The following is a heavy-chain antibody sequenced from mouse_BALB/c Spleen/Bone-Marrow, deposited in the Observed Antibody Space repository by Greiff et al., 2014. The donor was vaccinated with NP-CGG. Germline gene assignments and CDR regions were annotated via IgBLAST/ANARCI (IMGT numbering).Heavy chain of an antibody. J-gene: IGHJ3*01. CDR1: GYTFTDYN. Sequence: EVQLQQSGPELVKPGASVKISCKASGYTFTDYNMHWVKQSHGKSLEWIGYIYPYNGGTGYNQKFKSKATLTVDNPSSTAYMELRSLTSEDSAVYYCARATTAGFAYWGQGTLVTVSA. CDR2: IYPYNGGT. D-gene: IGHD1-2*01. CDR3: ARATTAGFAY. V-gene: IGHV1S29*02.